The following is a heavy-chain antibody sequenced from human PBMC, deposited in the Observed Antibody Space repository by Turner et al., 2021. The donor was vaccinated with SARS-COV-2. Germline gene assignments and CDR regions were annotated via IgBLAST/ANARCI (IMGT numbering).Heavy chain of an antibody. J-gene: IGHJ6*03. Sequence: QLQLQESGPGLVKPSETLSLPCSVSGGSISSSSYYWGWIRQPPGKGPEWIGSVYYRGNTYYNPSLESRVTISVDTSNNQFSLKLNSVTAADTAVYYCARVKSTVTTYYYYYMDVWGKGTTVTVSS. D-gene: IGHD4-4*01. V-gene: IGHV4-39*01. CDR2: VYYRGNT. CDR1: GGSISSSSYY. CDR3: ARVKSTVTTYYYYYMDV.